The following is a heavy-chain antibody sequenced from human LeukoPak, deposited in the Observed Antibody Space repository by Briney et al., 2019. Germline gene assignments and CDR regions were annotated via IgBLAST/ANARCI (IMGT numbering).Heavy chain of an antibody. CDR1: GFTVSSSY. CDR2: IYSGDST. Sequence: TGGSLRLSCAASGFTVSSSYMSWVRQAPGKGLEWVSLIYSGDSTYYADSVKGRFTISRDNSKNTLYLQVNSLRVEDTAVYYCAKGDRNSGWSYWGQGTLVTVSS. D-gene: IGHD6-19*01. V-gene: IGHV3-53*01. J-gene: IGHJ4*02. CDR3: AKGDRNSGWSY.